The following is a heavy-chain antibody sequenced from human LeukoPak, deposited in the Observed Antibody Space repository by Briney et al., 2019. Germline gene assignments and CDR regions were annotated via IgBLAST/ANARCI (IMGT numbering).Heavy chain of an antibody. D-gene: IGHD2-8*01. CDR3: LTIFRGQNCTNGVCYTGEDY. V-gene: IGHV1-2*02. CDR2: INPNSGGT. CDR1: GYTFTGYY. Sequence: ASVKVSCKASGYTFTGYYMHWARQAPGQGLEWMGWINPNSGGTNYAQKFQGRVTMTRDTSISTAYMELSRLRSDDTAVYYCLTIFRGQNCTNGVCYTGEDYWGQGTLVTVSS. J-gene: IGHJ4*02.